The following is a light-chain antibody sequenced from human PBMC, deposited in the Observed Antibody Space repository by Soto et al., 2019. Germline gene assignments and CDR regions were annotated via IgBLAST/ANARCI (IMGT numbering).Light chain of an antibody. CDR1: QSVSSN. V-gene: IGKV3-15*01. J-gene: IGKJ2*01. CDR3: QQYNNWPPYT. CDR2: GAS. Sequence: IMLTQSPATLSLSPGERATLSCRASQSVSSNLAWYQQKPGQAPRLLIYGASTRATGIPARFSGSGSGTEFTLTISSLQSEDFAVYYCQQYNNWPPYTFGQGTKLEIK.